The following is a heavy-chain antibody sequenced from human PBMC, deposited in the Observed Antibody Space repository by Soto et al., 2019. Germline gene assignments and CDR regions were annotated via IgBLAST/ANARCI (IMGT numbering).Heavy chain of an antibody. J-gene: IGHJ4*02. CDR1: GFTFSDYV. Sequence: PEGSLRLSCAASGFTFSDYVMSWVRQAPGKGLEWVSGISASGGSSYDVDSVRGRFTISRDNSKNTLFLQMTSLTDEDTAVYYSAEGGDYWIGFSADWGQGTLFTASS. V-gene: IGHV3-23*01. CDR2: ISASGGSS. CDR3: AEGGDYWIGFSAD. D-gene: IGHD3-3*01.